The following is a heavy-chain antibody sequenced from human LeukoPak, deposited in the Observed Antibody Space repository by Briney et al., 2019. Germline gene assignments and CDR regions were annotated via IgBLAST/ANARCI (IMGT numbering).Heavy chain of an antibody. Sequence: GGSLRLSCEASGFSFDYYAMHWVRQAPGKGLEWVSGISYNRDATGYADSVKGRFTVSRDNAKNSLYLQMNSLRSEDTALYYCAKGAAAGIRGYFDYWGQGILVTVSS. CDR3: AKGAAAGIRGYFDY. CDR2: ISYNRDAT. J-gene: IGHJ4*02. V-gene: IGHV3-9*01. CDR1: GFSFDYYA. D-gene: IGHD3-10*01.